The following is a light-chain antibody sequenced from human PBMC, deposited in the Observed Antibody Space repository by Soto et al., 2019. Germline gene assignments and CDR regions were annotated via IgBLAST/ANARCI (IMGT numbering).Light chain of an antibody. CDR1: SNDVGGYNY. CDR2: EVS. CDR3: TSYTSSSTLWV. V-gene: IGLV2-14*01. J-gene: IGLJ3*02. Sequence: QSVLTQPASVSGSPGQSITISCTGTSNDVGGYNYVSWYQQHPGKAPKLMIYEVSNRPSGVSNRFSGSKSGNTASLTISGLQAEDEADYYCTSYTSSSTLWVFGGGTKLTVL.